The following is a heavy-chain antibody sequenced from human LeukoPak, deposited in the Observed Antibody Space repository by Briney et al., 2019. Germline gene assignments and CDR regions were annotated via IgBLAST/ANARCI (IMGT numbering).Heavy chain of an antibody. CDR2: ISVYSDDT. J-gene: IGHJ4*02. CDR3: AREADSSGYFFRPDY. D-gene: IGHD3-22*01. V-gene: IGHV1-18*01. CDR1: GYTFTNYA. Sequence: GASVKVSCKAFGYTFTNYAISWVRQAPGQGLEWMGWISVYSDDTKSAQNLQGRITMTKDTSTSTAYMELRSLRSDDTAVYYCAREADSSGYFFRPDYWGQGTLVTVSS.